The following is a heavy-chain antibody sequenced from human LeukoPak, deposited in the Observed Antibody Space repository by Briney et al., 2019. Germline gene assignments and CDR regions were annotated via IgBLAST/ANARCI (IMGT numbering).Heavy chain of an antibody. J-gene: IGHJ2*01. D-gene: IGHD4-17*01. CDR2: IYYSGST. V-gene: IGHV4-39*07. CDR3: ARLVYGDYVDWYFDP. Sequence: PSETLSLTCTVSGGSISISSHYWAWIRQPPGKGLEWIGSIYYSGSTNYNPSLKSRVTISIDTSKNQFSLKLSSVTAADTAVYYCARLVYGDYVDWYFDPWGRGTLVTVSS. CDR1: GGSISISSHY.